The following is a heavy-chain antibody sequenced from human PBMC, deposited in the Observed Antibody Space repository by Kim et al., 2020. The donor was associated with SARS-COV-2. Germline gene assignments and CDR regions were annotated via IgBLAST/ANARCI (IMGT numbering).Heavy chain of an antibody. D-gene: IGHD1-1*01. J-gene: IGHJ4*02. CDR2: ST. V-gene: IGHV4-31*02. Sequence: STYYNPSLKSRVTRSVDTSKTQFSLKLSSVTAADTAVYYCARVDLERTFDYWGQGTLVTVSS. CDR3: ARVDLERTFDY.